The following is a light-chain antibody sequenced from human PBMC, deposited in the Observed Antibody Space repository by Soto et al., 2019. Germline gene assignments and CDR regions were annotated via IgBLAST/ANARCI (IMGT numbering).Light chain of an antibody. V-gene: IGKV1-39*01. J-gene: IGKJ1*01. Sequence: DIQMTQSPSSLSASIEDRVIITCRAIQSISNHLNWYQQKPGKAPKLLIFAASSLQSGVPSRFSGSRSGPDFTLTISSLQPEDFATYYCQQSYSSPPTFGQGTKV. CDR2: AAS. CDR3: QQSYSSPPT. CDR1: QSISNH.